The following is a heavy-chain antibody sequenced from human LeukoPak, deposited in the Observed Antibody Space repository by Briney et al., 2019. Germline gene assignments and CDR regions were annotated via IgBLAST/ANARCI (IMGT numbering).Heavy chain of an antibody. CDR2: ISGSGSST. Sequence: PGGSLRLSCAASGFTFSSYAMSWVRQAPGEGLEWVSAISGSGSSTYYADSVKGRFTISRDDSKNTLYLQMNSLRAEDTAIHYCARAQWRTYSYYYMDVWGKGTTVTVSS. D-gene: IGHD6-19*01. V-gene: IGHV3-23*01. CDR3: ARAQWRTYSYYYMDV. J-gene: IGHJ6*03. CDR1: GFTFSSYA.